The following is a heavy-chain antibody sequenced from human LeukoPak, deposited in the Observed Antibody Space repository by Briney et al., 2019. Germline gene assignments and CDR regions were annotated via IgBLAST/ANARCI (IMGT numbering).Heavy chain of an antibody. J-gene: IGHJ6*02. D-gene: IGHD3-10*02. V-gene: IGHV7-4-1*02. CDR3: ARAMSGSYYYYYAMDV. Sequence: GASVKVSCKASGYTFTGYYMHWVRQAPGQGLEWMGRINTNTGNPTYVQGFTGRFVFSLDTSVSTAYLQISSLKAEDTAVYYCARAMSGSYYYYYAMDVWGQGTTVTVSS. CDR2: INTNTGNP. CDR1: GYTFTGYY.